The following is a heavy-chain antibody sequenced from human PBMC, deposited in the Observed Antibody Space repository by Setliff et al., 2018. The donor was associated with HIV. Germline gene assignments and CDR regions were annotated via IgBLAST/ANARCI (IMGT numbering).Heavy chain of an antibody. CDR2: IYYSGST. CDR1: GGSISSYY. V-gene: IGHV4-59*08. D-gene: IGHD6-25*01. CDR3: ARGYGAAGGGY. Sequence: LSLTCTVSGGSISSYYWSWIRQPPGKGLEWIGYIYYSGSTNYNPSLRSRVTISVDTSKNLFSLKLSSVTAADTAVYYCARGYGAAGGGYWGQGTLVTVSS. J-gene: IGHJ4*02.